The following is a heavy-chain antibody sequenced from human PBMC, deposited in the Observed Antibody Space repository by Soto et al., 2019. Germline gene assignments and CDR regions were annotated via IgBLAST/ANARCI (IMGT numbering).Heavy chain of an antibody. CDR2: IKQDGSEK. J-gene: IGHJ6*02. Sequence: GGSLRLSCAASGFTFSSYWMSWVRQAPGKGLEWVANIKQDGSEKYYVDSVKGRFTISRDNAKNSLYLQMNSLRAEDTAVYYCARDFRLTMVRGAPTYYYYGMDVWGQGTTVTVSS. CDR3: ARDFRLTMVRGAPTYYYYGMDV. V-gene: IGHV3-7*05. D-gene: IGHD3-10*01. CDR1: GFTFSSYW.